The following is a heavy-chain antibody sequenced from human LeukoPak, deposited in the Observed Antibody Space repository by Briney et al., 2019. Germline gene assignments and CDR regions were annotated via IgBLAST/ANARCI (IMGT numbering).Heavy chain of an antibody. CDR3: VKDRGYSTFDY. CDR1: GFLFSNSW. V-gene: IGHV3-7*03. CDR2: MNQDGSER. D-gene: IGHD4-23*01. J-gene: IGHJ4*02. Sequence: GGSLRLSCEASGFLFSNSWMSWVRQASGKGLEWVANMNQDGSERNYVDSVKGRLTISRDNAKGSLYLQMNGLRAEDTAVYFCVKDRGYSTFDYWGQGTLVTVSS.